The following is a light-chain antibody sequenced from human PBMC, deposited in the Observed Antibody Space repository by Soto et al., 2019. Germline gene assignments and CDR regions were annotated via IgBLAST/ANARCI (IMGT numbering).Light chain of an antibody. V-gene: IGKV3-20*01. J-gene: IGKJ4*01. Sequence: EIVLTQSPGTLSLSPGDRATLSCRASQSVGSSLVWYQQKPGQAPRLLIYGASNRATGIADRFSASGSGTDFTLTLSRLEPGDFAVYYCQQYGSSPLTFGGGTKVDNK. CDR3: QQYGSSPLT. CDR1: QSVGSS. CDR2: GAS.